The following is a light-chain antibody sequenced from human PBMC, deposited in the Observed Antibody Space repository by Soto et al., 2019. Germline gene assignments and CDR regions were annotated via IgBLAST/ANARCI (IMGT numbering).Light chain of an antibody. CDR2: GAS. Sequence: SGLTQSPGSLSLSPGETATLSCRASQSIINNYLAWYQQKPGQAPRLLIYGASIRATSVPDTFSGSGSGTDFTLTITRLEAEAFPEYYCQQYGTSHLKYTFGRGTKLVVK. V-gene: IGKV3-20*01. CDR1: QSIINNY. J-gene: IGKJ2*01. CDR3: QQYGTSHLKYT.